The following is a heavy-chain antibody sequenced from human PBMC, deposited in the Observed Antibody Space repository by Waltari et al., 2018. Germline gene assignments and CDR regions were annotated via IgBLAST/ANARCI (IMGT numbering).Heavy chain of an antibody. CDR3: AREGYDSSGYYYYSMDV. J-gene: IGHJ6*03. CDR2: IIPIFGTA. CDR1: GGTCSSYA. D-gene: IGHD3-22*01. Sequence: QVQGVQSGAEVKKPGCWVKVSGKASGGTCSSYAISLVRQAPRQGRESLGGIIPIFGTANYAQKFPVRVTITTDESTTTAYMELSMMRSEAKAVYYCAREGYDSSGYYYYSMDVWGQGTTVTVSS. V-gene: IGHV1-69*05.